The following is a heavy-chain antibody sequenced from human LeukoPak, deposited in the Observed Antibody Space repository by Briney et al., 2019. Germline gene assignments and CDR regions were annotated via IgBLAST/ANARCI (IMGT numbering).Heavy chain of an antibody. Sequence: PGESLRLSCAASGFTFSSYWMHWVRQAPGKGLVWVSRINSDGSSTSYADSVKGRFTISRDNAKNTLYLQMNSLRAEDTAVYYCARDSSHYCSSTSCYSSGLDYWGQGTLVTVSS. V-gene: IGHV3-74*01. CDR1: GFTFSSYW. J-gene: IGHJ4*02. CDR3: ARDSSHYCSSTSCYSSGLDY. CDR2: INSDGSST. D-gene: IGHD2-2*01.